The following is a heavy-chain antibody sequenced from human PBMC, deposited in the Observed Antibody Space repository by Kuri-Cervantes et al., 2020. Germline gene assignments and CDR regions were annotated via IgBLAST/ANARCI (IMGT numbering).Heavy chain of an antibody. CDR3: ARGGITIFGVVRVVDY. Sequence: GDSLKITCAASGFTVSSNYMSWVRQAPGKGLEWVSVIYSGGSTYYADSVKGRFTISRDNSKNTLYLQMNSLRAEDTAVYYCARGGITIFGVVRVVDYWGQGTLVTVSS. CDR2: IYSGGST. J-gene: IGHJ4*02. V-gene: IGHV3-66*01. CDR1: GFTVSSNY. D-gene: IGHD3-3*01.